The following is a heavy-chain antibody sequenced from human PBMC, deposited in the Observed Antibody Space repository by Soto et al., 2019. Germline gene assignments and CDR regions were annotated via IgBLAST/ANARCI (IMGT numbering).Heavy chain of an antibody. CDR3: ARVQRGSTVTTSGPSDY. CDR1: GYTFTSYY. CDR2: INPSGGST. D-gene: IGHD4-17*01. J-gene: IGHJ4*02. Sequence: QVQLVQSGAEVKKPGASVKVSCKGSGYTFTSYYMHWVRQAPGQGLEWMGIINPSGGSTSYAQKFQGKVTMTRDTSTSTVYMELSSLRSEDTAVYYCARVQRGSTVTTSGPSDYWGQGTLVTVSS. V-gene: IGHV1-46*01.